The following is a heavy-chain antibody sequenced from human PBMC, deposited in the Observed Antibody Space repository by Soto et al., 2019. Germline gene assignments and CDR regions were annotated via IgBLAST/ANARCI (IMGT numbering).Heavy chain of an antibody. V-gene: IGHV4-59*01. CDR1: GGSISSYY. CDR2: IYYSGST. Sequence: SETLSLTCTVSGGSISSYYWTWIRQPPGKGLEWIGYIYYSGSTYYNPSLKSRVTISVDTSKNQFSLRLNSVTAADTAVYYCARRTVTTLYYYGMDVWGQGXTVTVSS. CDR3: ARRTVTTLYYYGMDV. D-gene: IGHD4-17*01. J-gene: IGHJ6*02.